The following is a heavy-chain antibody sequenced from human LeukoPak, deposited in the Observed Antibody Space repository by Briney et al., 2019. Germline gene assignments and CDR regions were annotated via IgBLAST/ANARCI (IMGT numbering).Heavy chain of an antibody. V-gene: IGHV4-4*07. D-gene: IGHD2-2*01. CDR1: GGSLSNYY. J-gene: IGHJ6*03. CDR3: AREGIVVVPAAIYYYYYMDV. Sequence: SETLSLTCTVSGGSLSNYYWSWIRQPAGKGLEWIGRIYTSGSTNYNPSLKSRVTMSVDTSKNQFSPKLSSVTAADTAVYYCAREGIVVVPAAIYYYYYMDVWGKGTTVTVSS. CDR2: IYTSGST.